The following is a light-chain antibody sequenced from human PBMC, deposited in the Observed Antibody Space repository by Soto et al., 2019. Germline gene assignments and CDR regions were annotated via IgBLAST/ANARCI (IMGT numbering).Light chain of an antibody. CDR2: ANT. V-gene: IGLV1-40*01. CDR3: QSYDSSLSTYV. J-gene: IGLJ1*01. Sequence: QAVVTQPPSLSGAPGQRVTISCTGSSSNIGAGYDVHWYQQLPGTAPKLLIFANTNRPSGVPDRFSGSKSGPSASLAITGLQVDDEADYYCQSYDSSLSTYVFGAGTKVTVL. CDR1: SSNIGAGYD.